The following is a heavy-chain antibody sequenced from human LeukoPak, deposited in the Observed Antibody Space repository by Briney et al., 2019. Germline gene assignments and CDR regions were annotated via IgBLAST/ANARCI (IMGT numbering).Heavy chain of an antibody. CDR1: GFTFSNNW. CDR3: ARDLLSPDYFDY. V-gene: IGHV3-7*01. J-gene: IGHJ4*02. Sequence: GGSLRLSCAASGFTFSNNWMSWVRQAPGKGLEWVANIKQDGSEKYYVDSVKGRFTISRDNAKNSLYLQMNSLRAEDTAVYYCARDLLSPDYFDYWGQGTLVTVSS. D-gene: IGHD3-10*01. CDR2: IKQDGSEK.